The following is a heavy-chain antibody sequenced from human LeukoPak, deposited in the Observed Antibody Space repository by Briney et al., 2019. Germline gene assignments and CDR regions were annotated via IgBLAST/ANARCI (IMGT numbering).Heavy chain of an antibody. Sequence: EASVKVSCKASGYTFTGYYTHWVRQTPGQGLEWMGWINPNSGDTNYAQKFQGRVTITRNTSISTAYMELSSLRSEDTAVYYCARGTAHTIFGVVMDRNAFDIWGQGTMVTVSS. CDR1: GYTFTGYY. J-gene: IGHJ3*02. V-gene: IGHV1-2*02. D-gene: IGHD3-3*01. CDR3: ARGTAHTIFGVVMDRNAFDI. CDR2: INPNSGDT.